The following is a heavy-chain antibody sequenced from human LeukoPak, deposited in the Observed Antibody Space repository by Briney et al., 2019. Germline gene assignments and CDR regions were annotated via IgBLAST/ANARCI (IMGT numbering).Heavy chain of an antibody. J-gene: IGHJ6*02. V-gene: IGHV2-26*01. D-gene: IGHD1-26*01. Sequence: SGHVLLHLPGPLRLTCTVSGLSLSTARMGGSWIGRPTEKALEWLAHIFSNDEKSYSTSLKSRLTISKDTSKSQVVLTMTNMDPVDTATYYCARILGLNVGGMDVWGQGTTVTVSS. CDR3: ARILGLNVGGMDV. CDR1: GLSLSTARMG. CDR2: IFSNDEK.